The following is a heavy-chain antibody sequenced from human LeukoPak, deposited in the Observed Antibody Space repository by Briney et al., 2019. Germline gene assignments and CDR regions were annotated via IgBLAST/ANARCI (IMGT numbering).Heavy chain of an antibody. Sequence: GGSLRLSCAASGFTFSGYDMHWVRQATGKGLEWVSAIGTAGDTYYPGSVKGRFTISRENAKNSLYLQMNSLRAGDTAVYYCARGETTSYGMDVWGQGTTVTVSS. CDR1: GFTFSGYD. J-gene: IGHJ6*02. CDR3: ARGETTSYGMDV. D-gene: IGHD1-1*01. CDR2: IGTAGDT. V-gene: IGHV3-13*04.